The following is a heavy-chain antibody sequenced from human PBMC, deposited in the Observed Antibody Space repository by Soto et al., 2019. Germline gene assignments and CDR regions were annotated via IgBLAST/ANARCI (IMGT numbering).Heavy chain of an antibody. D-gene: IGHD3-3*02. CDR1: GFTFSTYW. CDR3: ATVATHSYNWIDP. J-gene: IGHJ5*02. CDR2: INADGSTT. V-gene: IGHV3-74*01. Sequence: EVKLVESGGGLVQPGGSLSLSCAASGFTFSTYWMHWVRQAPGKGLVWFSRINADGSTTTYADSVKGRFTISRDNAKNTLYLQMNSLRPEDTAVYFCATVATHSYNWIDPWGQGTLVTISS.